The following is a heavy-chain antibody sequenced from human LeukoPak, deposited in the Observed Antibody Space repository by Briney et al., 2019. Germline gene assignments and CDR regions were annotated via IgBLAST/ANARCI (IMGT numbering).Heavy chain of an antibody. J-gene: IGHJ4*02. D-gene: IGHD2-15*01. CDR2: IYYSGST. Sequence: KPSETLSLTCTVSGGSISSYYWSWIRQPPGKGLEWIGYIYYSGSTNYNPSLKSRVTISVDTSKNQFSLELSSVTAADTAVYYCARHGGGYNTLDYWGQGTLVTVSS. V-gene: IGHV4-59*08. CDR1: GGSISSYY. CDR3: ARHGGGYNTLDY.